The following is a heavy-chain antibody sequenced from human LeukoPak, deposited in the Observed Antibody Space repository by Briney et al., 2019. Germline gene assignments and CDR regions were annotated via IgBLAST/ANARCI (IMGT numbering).Heavy chain of an antibody. CDR1: GYTFTGYY. J-gene: IGHJ4*02. V-gene: IGHV1-2*02. CDR2: INPNSGGT. D-gene: IGHD2-15*01. Sequence: ASVKVSCKASGYTFTGYYMHWVRQAPGQGLEWMGWINPNSGGTNYAQKFQGRVTMTRDTSISTAYMELSRLRSDDTAVYYCAREIPVYCSGGSCYLWGQEPWSPSPQ. CDR3: AREIPVYCSGGSCYL.